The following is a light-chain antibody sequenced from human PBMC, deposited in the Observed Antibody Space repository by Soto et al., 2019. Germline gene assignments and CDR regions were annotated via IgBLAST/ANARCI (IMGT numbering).Light chain of an antibody. Sequence: EIVMTQSPATLSVSPGERATISCRASQSVSSNLAWYQQKPGQAPRLLIYGASTRDTGIPARFSGSGSGTEFTLTISSLQSEDFAVYYCQQYNNWPYTFGQGTKVDIK. CDR3: QQYNNWPYT. CDR1: QSVSSN. J-gene: IGKJ2*01. CDR2: GAS. V-gene: IGKV3-15*01.